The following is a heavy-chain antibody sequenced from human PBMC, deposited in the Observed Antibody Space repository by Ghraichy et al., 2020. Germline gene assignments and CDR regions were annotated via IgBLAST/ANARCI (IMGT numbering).Heavy chain of an antibody. CDR3: ARDGDSSSLVGYFDY. D-gene: IGHD6-6*01. CDR2: INAGNGNT. CDR1: GYTFTSYA. J-gene: IGHJ4*02. V-gene: IGHV1-3*01. Sequence: ASVKVSCKASGYTFTSYAMHWVRQAPGQRLEWMGWINAGNGNTKYSQKFQGRVTITRDTSASTAYMELSSLRSEDTAVYYCARDGDSSSLVGYFDYWGQGTLVTVSS.